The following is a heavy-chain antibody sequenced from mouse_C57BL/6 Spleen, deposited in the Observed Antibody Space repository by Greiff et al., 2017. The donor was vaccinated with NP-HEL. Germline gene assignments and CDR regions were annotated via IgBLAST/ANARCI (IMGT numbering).Heavy chain of an antibody. CDR1: GYTFTSYG. Sequence: QVQLKESGAELARPGASVKLSCKASGYTFTSYGISWVKQRTGQGLEWIGEIYPRSGNTYYNEKFKGKATLTADKSSSTAYMELRSLTSEDSAVYFCARSGDYGSSLNFDVWGTGTTVTVSS. D-gene: IGHD1-1*01. CDR2: IYPRSGNT. CDR3: ARSGDYGSSLNFDV. J-gene: IGHJ1*03. V-gene: IGHV1-81*01.